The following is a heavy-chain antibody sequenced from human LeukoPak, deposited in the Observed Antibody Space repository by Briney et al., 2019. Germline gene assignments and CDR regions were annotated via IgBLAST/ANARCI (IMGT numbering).Heavy chain of an antibody. CDR1: GGSITSYY. V-gene: IGHV4-4*09. J-gene: IGHJ4*02. Sequence: PSETLSLTCTVSGGSITSYYWSWTRQPPGKGLEWIGYIYTSGSTNYNPSLKSRVTISVDTSKDQFSLKLSSVTAADTAVYYCARLGIAAAGLENWGQGTLVTVSS. CDR3: ARLGIAAAGLEN. CDR2: IYTSGST. D-gene: IGHD6-13*01.